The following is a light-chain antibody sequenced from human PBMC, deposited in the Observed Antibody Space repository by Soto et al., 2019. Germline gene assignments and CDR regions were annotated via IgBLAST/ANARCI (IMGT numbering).Light chain of an antibody. CDR2: DNN. CDR1: SSNIGSNT. CDR3: ATWDGSLPGEV. V-gene: IGLV1-44*01. Sequence: QSVLTQPPSASGTPGQRVTISCSGSSSNIGSNTVNWYQQLPGTAPKLLIYDNNKRPSGIPDRFSGSKSGTSGTLEITGLQTGDEADYYCATWDGSLPGEVFGGGTKLTVL. J-gene: IGLJ2*01.